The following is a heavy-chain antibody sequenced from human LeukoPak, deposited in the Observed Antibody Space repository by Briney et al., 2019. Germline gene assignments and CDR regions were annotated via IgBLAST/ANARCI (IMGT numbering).Heavy chain of an antibody. V-gene: IGHV3-21*01. Sequence: GGSLRLSCAASGFTFSSYSMNWVRQAPGKGLEWVSSISSSSSYIYYADSVKGRFTISRDNAKNSLYLQMNSLRAEDTAVYCCARARSSWEPFDYWGQGTLVTVSS. CDR2: ISSSSSYI. CDR1: GFTFSSYS. D-gene: IGHD6-13*01. CDR3: ARARSSWEPFDY. J-gene: IGHJ4*02.